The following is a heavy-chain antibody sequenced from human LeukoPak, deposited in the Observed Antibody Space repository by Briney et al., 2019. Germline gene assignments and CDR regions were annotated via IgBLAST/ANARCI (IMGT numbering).Heavy chain of an antibody. CDR2: IYYSGST. CDR1: GGSISSSSYY. V-gene: IGHV4-39*01. Sequence: SETLSLTCTVSGGSISSSSYYWGWIRQPPGKGLEWIGSIYYSGSTYYNPSLKSRVTISVDTSKNQFSLKLSSVTAADTAVYYCARNRIEVAPGGYFDYWGQGTLVTVSS. J-gene: IGHJ4*02. CDR3: ARNRIEVAPGGYFDY. D-gene: IGHD6-19*01.